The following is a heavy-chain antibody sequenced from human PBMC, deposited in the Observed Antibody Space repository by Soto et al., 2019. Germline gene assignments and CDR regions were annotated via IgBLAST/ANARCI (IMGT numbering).Heavy chain of an antibody. D-gene: IGHD2-15*01. CDR1: GFTFTAYW. CDR3: ARVGQGRWHFDS. CDR2: INRDGTTT. J-gene: IGHJ4*02. V-gene: IGHV3-74*01. Sequence: GGSLRLSCAASGFTFTAYWMHWVRQAPGKGLEWVSRINRDGTTTSYADSMQGRFTISRDNAKNTLSLQMNSLRAEDTAVYYCARVGQGRWHFDSWGQGTLVTVS.